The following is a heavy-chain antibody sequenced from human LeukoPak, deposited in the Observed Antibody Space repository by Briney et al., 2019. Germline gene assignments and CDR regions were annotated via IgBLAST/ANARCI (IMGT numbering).Heavy chain of an antibody. J-gene: IGHJ4*02. CDR2: ISGGGGST. Sequence: GGSLRLSCAASGFTFSNAWMSWVRQAPGKGLEWVSAISGGGGSTYYADSVKGRFTISRDNSKNTLYLQMNSLRAEDTAVYYCAKWARDCSSTSCYMRYWGQGTLVTVSS. CDR1: GFTFSNAW. D-gene: IGHD2-2*02. V-gene: IGHV3-23*01. CDR3: AKWARDCSSTSCYMRY.